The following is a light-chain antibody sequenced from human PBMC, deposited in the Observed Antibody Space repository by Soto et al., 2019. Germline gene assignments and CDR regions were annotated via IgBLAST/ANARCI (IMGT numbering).Light chain of an antibody. CDR1: SANIGSNP. CDR3: AAWDDSLDGYVV. V-gene: IGLV1-44*01. CDR2: SNN. Sequence: QSVLTQPPSASGTPGQRVTISCSGSSANIGSNPVNWYQQLPGTAPKLLIYSNNQRPSGVPDRFSGSKSVTSGSLVISGLQSEDEAEYYCAAWDDSLDGYVVFGGGTKLTVL. J-gene: IGLJ2*01.